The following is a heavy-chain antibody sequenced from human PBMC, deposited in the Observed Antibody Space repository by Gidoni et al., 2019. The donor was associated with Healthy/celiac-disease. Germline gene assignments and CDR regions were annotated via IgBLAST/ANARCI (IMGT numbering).Heavy chain of an antibody. CDR1: GFTFSSYS. Sequence: EVQLVESGGGLVQPGGSLRLSCAASGFTFSSYSMNWVRQAPGKGLEWVSYISSSSSTIYYADSVKGRFTISRDNAKNSLYLQMNSLRAEDTAVYYCARWARYGSLDYWGQGTLVTVSS. CDR2: ISSSSSTI. V-gene: IGHV3-48*04. D-gene: IGHD3-10*01. J-gene: IGHJ4*02. CDR3: ARWARYGSLDY.